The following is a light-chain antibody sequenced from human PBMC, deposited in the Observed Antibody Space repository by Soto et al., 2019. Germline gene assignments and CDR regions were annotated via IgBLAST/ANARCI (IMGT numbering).Light chain of an antibody. CDR1: QSVSSN. CDR2: GAS. V-gene: IGKV3-20*01. J-gene: IGKJ1*01. Sequence: EIVMTQSPATLSVSLGEIATLSCRASQSVSSNLAWYQQKPGQAPRLLIFGASIRDTGIPDRFSGSGSWTDFTLTISRLEPEDFAVYYCQQYGSSPGTFGQGTKVDIK. CDR3: QQYGSSPGT.